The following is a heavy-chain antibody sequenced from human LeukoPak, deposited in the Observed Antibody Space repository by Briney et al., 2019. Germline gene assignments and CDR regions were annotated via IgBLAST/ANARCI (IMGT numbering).Heavy chain of an antibody. D-gene: IGHD3-3*01. CDR3: ARTGSFGVVIIFGGSQAFDI. CDR1: GYTFTGYY. J-gene: IGHJ3*02. CDR2: MNPNSGNT. Sequence: GASVKVSCKASGYTFTGYYMHWVRQAPGQGLEWMGWMNPNSGNTGYAQKFQGRVTITRNTSISTAYMELSSLRSEDTAVYYCARTGSFGVVIIFGGSQAFDIWGQGTMVTVSS. V-gene: IGHV1-8*03.